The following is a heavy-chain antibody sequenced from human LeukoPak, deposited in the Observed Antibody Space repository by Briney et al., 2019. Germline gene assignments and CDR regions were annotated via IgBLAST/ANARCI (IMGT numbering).Heavy chain of an antibody. CDR1: GFTFSSYS. Sequence: GGSLRLSCAASGFTFSSYSMNWVRPAPGKGLEWVSSISSSSSYIYYADSVKGRFTISRDNAKNSLYLQMNSLRAEDTAVYYCARDGLEYYDILTGYYNVPLPFDYWGQGTLVTVSS. CDR3: ARDGLEYYDILTGYYNVPLPFDY. D-gene: IGHD3-9*01. V-gene: IGHV3-21*01. J-gene: IGHJ4*02. CDR2: ISSSSSYI.